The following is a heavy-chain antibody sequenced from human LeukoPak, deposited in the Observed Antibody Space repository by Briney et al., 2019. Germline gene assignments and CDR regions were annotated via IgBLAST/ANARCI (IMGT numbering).Heavy chain of an antibody. V-gene: IGHV3-7*01. D-gene: IGHD4-17*01. CDR3: ARETYYGEGNYYFDY. CDR1: GFTFSSYW. J-gene: IGHJ4*02. Sequence: PGGSLRLSCAASGFTFSSYWMSWVRQAPGKGLEWVANINKDGGEKYYVDSVEGRFTISRDNAKNSLYLQMNGLRTEDTAVYYCARETYYGEGNYYFDYWGQGTLVTVSS. CDR2: INKDGGEK.